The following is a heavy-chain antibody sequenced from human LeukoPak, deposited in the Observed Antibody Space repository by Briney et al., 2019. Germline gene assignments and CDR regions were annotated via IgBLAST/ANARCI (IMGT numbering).Heavy chain of an antibody. CDR1: GFTVSNNY. D-gene: IGHD3-22*01. J-gene: IGHJ5*02. Sequence: PGGSLRLSCAASGFTVSNNYMSWVRQAPGKGLEWVSVIYSGGSTYYADSVKGRFTISRDNSKDTLYLRMNSLRAEDTAVYYCARVPRGYDSPWGQGTLVTVSS. CDR3: ARVPRGYDSP. CDR2: IYSGGST. V-gene: IGHV3-53*01.